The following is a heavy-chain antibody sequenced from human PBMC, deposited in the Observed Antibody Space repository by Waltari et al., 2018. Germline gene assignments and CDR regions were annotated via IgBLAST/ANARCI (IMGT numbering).Heavy chain of an antibody. D-gene: IGHD6-19*01. J-gene: IGHJ4*02. CDR3: ARDPSGLYVLDY. CDR2: IWYDGSNK. CDR1: GFTFSSYG. Sequence: QVQLVESGGGVVQPGRSLRLSCAASGFTFSSYGMHWVRQAPGKGLEWVAVIWYDGSNKYYADSVKGRFTISRDNSKNTLYLQMNSLRAEDTAVYYCARDPSGLYVLDYWGQGTLVTVSS. V-gene: IGHV3-33*01.